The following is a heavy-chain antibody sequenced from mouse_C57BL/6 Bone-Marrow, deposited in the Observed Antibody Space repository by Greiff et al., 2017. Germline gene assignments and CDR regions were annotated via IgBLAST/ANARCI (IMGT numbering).Heavy chain of an antibody. CDR2: IWSGGST. CDR3: ARRENYSNFFAY. Sequence: VKVVESGPGLVQPSQSLSITCTVSGFSLTSYGVHWVRQSPGKGLEWLGVIWSGGSTDYNAAFISRLSISKDNSKSQVFFKMNSLQADDTAIYYCARRENYSNFFAYWGQGTLVTVSA. CDR1: GFSLTSYG. J-gene: IGHJ3*01. D-gene: IGHD2-5*01. V-gene: IGHV2-2*01.